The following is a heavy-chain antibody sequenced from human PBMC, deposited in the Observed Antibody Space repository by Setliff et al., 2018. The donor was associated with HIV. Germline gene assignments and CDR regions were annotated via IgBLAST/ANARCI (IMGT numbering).Heavy chain of an antibody. D-gene: IGHD1-7*01. CDR2: IYSSGNT. CDR1: GGSISSYY. J-gene: IGHJ4*02. CDR3: ARGHTWNYYGGDYFDY. Sequence: SETLSLTCTVSGGSISSYYWSWIRQPPGKGLEWIGCIYSSGNTNYNPSLESRVSISLDTSKNQFSLRLSSVTATDTAVYYCARGHTWNYYGGDYFDYWGQGSPVTVSS. V-gene: IGHV4-59*01.